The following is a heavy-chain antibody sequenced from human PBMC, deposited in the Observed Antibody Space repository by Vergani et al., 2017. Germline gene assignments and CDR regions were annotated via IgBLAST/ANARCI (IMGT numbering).Heavy chain of an antibody. V-gene: IGHV3-23*01. D-gene: IGHD3-3*01. CDR2: ISGSGGST. CDR3: ARYPIPSRLGTSLEY. J-gene: IGHJ4*02. CDR1: GFTFSSYA. Sequence: EVQLLESGGGLVQPGGSLRLSCAASGFTFSSYAMSWVRQAPGKGLEWVSAISGSGGSTYYADSVKGRFTISRDNAKNSLYLQMNSLRAEDTAVYYCARYPIPSRLGTSLEYWGQGTLVTVSS.